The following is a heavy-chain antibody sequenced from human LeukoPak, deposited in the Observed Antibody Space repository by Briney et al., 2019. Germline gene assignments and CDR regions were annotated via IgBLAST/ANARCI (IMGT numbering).Heavy chain of an antibody. V-gene: IGHV4-34*01. CDR3: ARVRLGTGTTPVDY. D-gene: IGHD1-7*01. CDR2: INHSGST. Sequence: PSETLSLTRAVYGGSFSGYYWSWIRQPPGKGREWIGEINHSGSTNYNPSLKSRVTISVDTSKNQFSLKLSSVTAADTAVYYCARVRLGTGTTPVDYWGQGTLVTVSS. J-gene: IGHJ4*02. CDR1: GGSFSGYY.